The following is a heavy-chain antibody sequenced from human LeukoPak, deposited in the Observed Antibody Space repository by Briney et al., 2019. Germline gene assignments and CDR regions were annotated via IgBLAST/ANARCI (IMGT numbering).Heavy chain of an antibody. CDR1: GGSISSSTYC. D-gene: IGHD5-18*01. V-gene: IGHV4-39*07. J-gene: IGHJ5*02. Sequence: SETLALTRTVSGGSISSSTYCWGWIRQPPGKGLEWIGSMSYSGSTYYNPSLSLKSRVTISLDTSKKQFSLKLSSVTAADTAVYYCARGSRGYSYGFFPQLWAYNWFDPWGQGTLVTVSS. CDR3: ARGSRGYSYGFFPQLWAYNWFDP. CDR2: MSYSGST.